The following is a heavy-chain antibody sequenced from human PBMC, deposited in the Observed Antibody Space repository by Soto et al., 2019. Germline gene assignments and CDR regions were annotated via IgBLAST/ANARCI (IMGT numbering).Heavy chain of an antibody. Sequence: SQTLSLTCAISGDSVSSNSAAWNWIRQSPSRGLEWLGRTYYRAKWFNDYAVSVKSRITISPGTSKNQFSLQLNSVTPEDTAVYYCARDRDGSGRTDFDCWGQGTLVTVSS. CDR1: GDSVSSNSAA. CDR2: TYYRAKWFN. CDR3: ARDRDGSGRTDFDC. V-gene: IGHV6-1*01. J-gene: IGHJ4*02. D-gene: IGHD6-19*01.